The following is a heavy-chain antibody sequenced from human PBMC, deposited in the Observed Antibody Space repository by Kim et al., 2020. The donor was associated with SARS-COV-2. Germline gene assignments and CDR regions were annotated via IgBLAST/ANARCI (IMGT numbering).Heavy chain of an antibody. Sequence: GGSLRLSCVGSGFDFSSYGIHWVRQAPGKGLEWVSLISYDGSAEYYADSVKGRFTISRDNSKNTVFLQINTLRVEDTAVYFCSRDESSGPDSWGQGTLVT. CDR3: SRDESSGPDS. CDR2: ISYDGSAE. J-gene: IGHJ4*02. V-gene: IGHV3-30*03. CDR1: GFDFSSYG. D-gene: IGHD3-22*01.